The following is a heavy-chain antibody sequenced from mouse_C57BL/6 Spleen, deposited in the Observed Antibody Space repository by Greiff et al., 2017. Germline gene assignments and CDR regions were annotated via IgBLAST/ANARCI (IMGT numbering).Heavy chain of an antibody. CDR3: TLYGSSYGYFDV. D-gene: IGHD1-1*01. J-gene: IGHJ1*03. CDR2: ISSGSSTI. CDR1: GFTFSDYG. Sequence: EVQVVESGGGLVKPGGSLKLSCAASGFTFSDYGMHWVRQAPEQGLEWVAYISSGSSTIYYADTVKGRFTISRDNAKNTLFLQMTSLRSEDTAMYYCTLYGSSYGYFDVWGTGTTVTVSS. V-gene: IGHV5-17*01.